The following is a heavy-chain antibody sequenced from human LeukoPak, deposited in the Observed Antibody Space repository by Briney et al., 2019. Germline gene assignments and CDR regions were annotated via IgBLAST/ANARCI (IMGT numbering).Heavy chain of an antibody. CDR2: IRSKAYGGTT. Sequence: PGRSLRLSCTASGFTFGDYAMSWVRQAPGKGLEWVGFIRSKAYGGTTEYAASVKGRFTISRDDSKSIAYLQMNSLKTEDTAVYYCTRDSSSGGNRGDYWGQGTLVTVSS. CDR3: TRDSSSGGNRGDY. D-gene: IGHD6-19*01. CDR1: GFTFGDYA. V-gene: IGHV3-49*04. J-gene: IGHJ4*02.